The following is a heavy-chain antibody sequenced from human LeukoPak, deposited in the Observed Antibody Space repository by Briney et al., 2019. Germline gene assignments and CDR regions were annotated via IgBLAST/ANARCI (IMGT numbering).Heavy chain of an antibody. D-gene: IGHD2-2*01. J-gene: IGHJ4*02. CDR3: AREYCSSTSCYGGFDY. Sequence: PGGSLRLSCAASGFTLSTYAMHWVRQAPGKGLEWVAVISYDGSNKYYADSVKGRFTISRDNSKNTLYLQMNSLRAEDTAVYYCAREYCSSTSCYGGFDYWGQGTLVTVSS. V-gene: IGHV3-30-3*01. CDR2: ISYDGSNK. CDR1: GFTLSTYA.